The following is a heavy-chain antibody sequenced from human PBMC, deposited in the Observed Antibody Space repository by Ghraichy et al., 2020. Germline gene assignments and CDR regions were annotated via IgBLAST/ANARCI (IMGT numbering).Heavy chain of an antibody. D-gene: IGHD3-22*01. J-gene: IGHJ3*01. Sequence: SQTLSLTCTVSGGSISSRSYYWDWIRQPPGKGLELIGRVSYSGSADYNPSLKIRVTISVYTSKNQFSLKLSSVTAADTAVYYCARHVAYYYDSSGYYYDVFDVWGQGTTVTVPS. CDR1: GGSISSRSYY. V-gene: IGHV4-39*01. CDR3: ARHVAYYYDSSGYYYDVFDV. CDR2: VSYSGSA.